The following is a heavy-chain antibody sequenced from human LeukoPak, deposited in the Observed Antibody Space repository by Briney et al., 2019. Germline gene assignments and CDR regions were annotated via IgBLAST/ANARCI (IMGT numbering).Heavy chain of an antibody. Sequence: PSETLSLTCTVSGGSISSGNYYWSWIRQPAGEGLEWIGRIYSGGSTDYSPSLKTRVTISLHTFKNQFSLRLSSVTAADTAVYYCARLPARATTRNFDLWGRGTLVTVSS. J-gene: IGHJ2*01. CDR3: ARLPARATTRNFDL. D-gene: IGHD2-15*01. CDR2: IYSGGST. V-gene: IGHV4-61*02. CDR1: GGSISSGNYY.